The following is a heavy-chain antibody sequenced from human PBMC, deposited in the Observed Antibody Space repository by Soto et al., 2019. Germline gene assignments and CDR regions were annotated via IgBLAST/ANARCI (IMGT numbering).Heavy chain of an antibody. CDR3: ARDLTTTST. CDR1: GGSISSYY. V-gene: IGHV4-59*13. Sequence: PSETLSLTCTVSGGSISSYYWSWIRQPPGKRLEWIGYVYYSGTTFYNPSLESRVTISVDTSKNQFSLKLNSVTAADTAVYYCARDLTTTSTWGQGTLVTVSS. J-gene: IGHJ4*02. CDR2: VYYSGTT. D-gene: IGHD1-26*01.